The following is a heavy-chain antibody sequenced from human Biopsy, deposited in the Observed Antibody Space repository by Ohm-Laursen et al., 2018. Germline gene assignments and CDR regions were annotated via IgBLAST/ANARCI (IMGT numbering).Heavy chain of an antibody. CDR1: GYTFTSYG. Sequence: ASVKVSCKASGYTFTSYGISWVRQAPGQGLEWMGWISAYNGNTNYAQKLQGRVTMTTDTSTSTAYMELRSLRSDDTAVYYCARATNSTGWPYYYFYGMDVWGQGTTVTVSS. CDR2: ISAYNGNT. CDR3: ARATNSTGWPYYYFYGMDV. J-gene: IGHJ6*02. D-gene: IGHD2/OR15-2a*01. V-gene: IGHV1-18*01.